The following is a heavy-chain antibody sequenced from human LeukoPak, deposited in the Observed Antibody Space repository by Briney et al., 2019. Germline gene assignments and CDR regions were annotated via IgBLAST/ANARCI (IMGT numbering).Heavy chain of an antibody. CDR1: GYTFTGYY. Sequence: ASVKVSCKASGYTFTGYYLFWVRQAPGQGLEWMGWINPNSGDTKYARNFQGRVTLTSDTSIRTTYMELSSLRSDDTAVYYCARDERYSYGDNHYPDLGFWGQGTPVTVSS. D-gene: IGHD4/OR15-4a*01. V-gene: IGHV1-2*02. CDR2: INPNSGDT. CDR3: ARDERYSYGDNHYPDLGF. J-gene: IGHJ4*02.